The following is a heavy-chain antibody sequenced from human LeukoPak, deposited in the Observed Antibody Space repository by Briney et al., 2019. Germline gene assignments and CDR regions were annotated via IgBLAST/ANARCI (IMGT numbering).Heavy chain of an antibody. D-gene: IGHD6-6*01. CDR3: ATGASIAAPSDY. CDR1: GYTLTELS. V-gene: IGHV1-24*01. Sequence: ASVKVSCKVSGYTLTELSMHWVRQAPGKGLGWMGGFDPEDGETIYAQKFQGRVTMTEDTSTDTAYMELSSLRSEDTAVYYCATGASIAAPSDYWGQGTLVTVSS. J-gene: IGHJ4*02. CDR2: FDPEDGET.